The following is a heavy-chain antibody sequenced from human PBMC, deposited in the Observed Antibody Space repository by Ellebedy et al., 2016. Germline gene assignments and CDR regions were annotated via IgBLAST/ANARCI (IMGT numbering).Heavy chain of an antibody. CDR1: GGSFSGYY. J-gene: IGHJ4*02. CDR3: RQGHYADY. CDR2: INHSGST. Sequence: SETLSLXXAVYGGSFSGYYWSWIRQPPGKGLEWIGEINHSGSTNYNPSLKSRVTISVDTSKNQFSLKLSSVTAADTAVYYCRQGHYADYWGQGTLVTVSS. V-gene: IGHV4-34*01.